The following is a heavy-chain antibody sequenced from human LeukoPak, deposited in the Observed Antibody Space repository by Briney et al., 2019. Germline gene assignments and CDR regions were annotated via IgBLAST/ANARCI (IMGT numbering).Heavy chain of an antibody. CDR3: ARVIGGSSADY. D-gene: IGHD4-23*01. Sequence: GASVKVSCKASGYTFTSNYIHWIRQAPGQGLEWVGWINPKNGGTDYAQQFQGRVTMTRDTSITTAYMDLSSLRSEDTAVYYCARVIGGSSADYWGQGTLVTVSS. V-gene: IGHV1-2*02. CDR2: INPKNGGT. J-gene: IGHJ4*02. CDR1: GYTFTSNY.